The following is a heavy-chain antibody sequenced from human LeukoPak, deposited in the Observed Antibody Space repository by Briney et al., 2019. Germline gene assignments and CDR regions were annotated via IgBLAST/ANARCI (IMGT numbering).Heavy chain of an antibody. CDR1: GFTFSTYE. CDR2: IHSSGSVI. J-gene: IGHJ3*01. Sequence: GGSLRLPCAASGFTFSTYEMNWVRQAPGEGLEWISYIHSSGSVIHYADSVKGRFTISRDNAKKSLYLQMNNLRAADTAVYYCAREAPDAFDVWGQGTLVTVSS. CDR3: AREAPDAFDV. V-gene: IGHV3-48*03. D-gene: IGHD6-6*01.